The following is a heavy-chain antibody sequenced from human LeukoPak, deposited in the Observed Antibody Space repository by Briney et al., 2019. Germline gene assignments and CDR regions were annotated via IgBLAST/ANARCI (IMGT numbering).Heavy chain of an antibody. Sequence: GGSLRLSCAASGFTFSSYWMSWVRQAPGKGLEWLANIKQDGNEKYYVDSVKGRFTISRDNAKNSLYLQMNSLRGEDTAVYYCARDTLGEGDDSDYAVYYFDYWGQGTLVTVSS. CDR1: GFTFSSYW. V-gene: IGHV3-7*01. CDR3: ARDTLGEGDDSDYAVYYFDY. CDR2: IKQDGNEK. D-gene: IGHD5-12*01. J-gene: IGHJ4*02.